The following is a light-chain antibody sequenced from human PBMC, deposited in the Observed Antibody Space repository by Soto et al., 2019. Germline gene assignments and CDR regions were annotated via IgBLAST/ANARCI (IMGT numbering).Light chain of an antibody. Sequence: QSVLTQPRSASGSFGQSVTISCTGTSSDVGGYNYVSWYQQHPGKAPKLMIYEVSERPSGVPDRFSGSKSGNTASLTVSGLQADDEADYYCSSYSGTNYHYVFGTGTQLTVL. J-gene: IGLJ1*01. CDR3: SSYSGTNYHYV. CDR1: SSDVGGYNY. CDR2: EVS. V-gene: IGLV2-8*01.